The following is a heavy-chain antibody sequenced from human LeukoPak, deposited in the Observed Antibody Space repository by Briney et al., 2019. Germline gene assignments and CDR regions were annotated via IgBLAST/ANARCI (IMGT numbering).Heavy chain of an antibody. V-gene: IGHV3-30-3*01. CDR2: ISYGGSNK. D-gene: IGHD2-21*02. J-gene: IGHJ4*02. Sequence: PGRSLRLSCAASGFTFSSYAMHWVRQAPGKGLEWVAVISYGGSNKYYADSVKGRFTISRDNSKNTLYLQMNSLRAEDTAVYYCARSVVVTAASDYWGQGTLVTVSS. CDR3: ARSVVVTAASDY. CDR1: GFTFSSYA.